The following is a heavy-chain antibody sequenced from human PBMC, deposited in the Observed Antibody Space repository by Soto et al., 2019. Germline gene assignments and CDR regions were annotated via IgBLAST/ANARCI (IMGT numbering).Heavy chain of an antibody. V-gene: IGHV1-18*01. Sequence: QVQLVQSGAEVKKPGASVKVSCKASGYTFTSYGMSWVRQAPGQGLEWMGWISAYNGNTNYAQKLQGRVTMTTDTSTSTADMELRSLRSDDTAVYYCARSSYCSSTSCYEFDPWGQGTLVTVSS. CDR2: ISAYNGNT. CDR3: ARSSYCSSTSCYEFDP. J-gene: IGHJ5*02. CDR1: GYTFTSYG. D-gene: IGHD2-2*01.